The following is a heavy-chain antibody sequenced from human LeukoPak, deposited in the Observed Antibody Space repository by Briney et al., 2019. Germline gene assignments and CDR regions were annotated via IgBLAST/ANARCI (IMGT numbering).Heavy chain of an antibody. Sequence: SQTLSLTCTVSGGSISSGGYYWSWIRQPPGKGLEWIGYIYYSGSTNYNPSLKSRVTISVDTSKNQFSLKLSSVTAADTAVYYCARDRVRGNSNPFFDYWGQGTLVTVSS. CDR3: ARDRVRGNSNPFFDY. CDR2: IYYSGST. D-gene: IGHD4-11*01. V-gene: IGHV4-61*08. J-gene: IGHJ4*02. CDR1: GGSISSGGYY.